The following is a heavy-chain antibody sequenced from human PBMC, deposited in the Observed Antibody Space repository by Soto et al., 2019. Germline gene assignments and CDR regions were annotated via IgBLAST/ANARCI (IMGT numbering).Heavy chain of an antibody. V-gene: IGHV3-72*01. J-gene: IGHJ4*02. CDR3: ARGFCSGATCYSGDS. CDR1: GFTFSDRY. CDR2: VRNKANSHST. Sequence: PGGSLRLSCAASGFTFSDRYMDWVRQAPGKGLEWLGRVRNKANSHSTEYAASVNGRFIISRDDSKNSVYLQMNSLKTEDTAVYFCARGFCSGATCYSGDSWGQGTLVTVSS. D-gene: IGHD2-15*01.